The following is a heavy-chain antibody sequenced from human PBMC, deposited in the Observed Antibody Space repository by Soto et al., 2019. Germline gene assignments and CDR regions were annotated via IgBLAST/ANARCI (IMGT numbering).Heavy chain of an antibody. CDR1: GFTFNNYS. D-gene: IGHD2-15*01. V-gene: IGHV3-30*03. CDR3: AADLGYCSGGSCYQFQH. J-gene: IGHJ1*01. Sequence: HPGGSLRLSCVASGFTFNNYSMNWVRQAPGKGLEWVAVISYDGSNKYYADSVKGRFTISRDNSKNTLYLQMNSLRAEDTAVYYCAADLGYCSGGSCYQFQHWGQGT. CDR2: ISYDGSNK.